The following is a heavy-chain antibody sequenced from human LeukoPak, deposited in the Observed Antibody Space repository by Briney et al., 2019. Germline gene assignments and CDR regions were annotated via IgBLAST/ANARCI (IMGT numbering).Heavy chain of an antibody. CDR3: ARAVGYSYGVWSKYFDY. CDR1: GASISSNY. J-gene: IGHJ4*02. Sequence: SETLSLTYTVSGASISSNYWNWIRQPAGEGLEWIGRVYSSGTTNYNPSLQSRVTMSVDSSKNEFSLKLNSVTAADTAVYYCARAVGYSYGVWSKYFDYWGQGTLVTVSS. D-gene: IGHD5-18*01. V-gene: IGHV4-4*07. CDR2: VYSSGTT.